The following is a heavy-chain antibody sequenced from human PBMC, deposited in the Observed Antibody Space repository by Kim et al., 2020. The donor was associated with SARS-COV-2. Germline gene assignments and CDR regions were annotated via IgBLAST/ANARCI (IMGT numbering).Heavy chain of an antibody. J-gene: IGHJ4*02. D-gene: IGHD1-7*01. Sequence: GRTNSNPSLKSRITISVDKSKNDFSLKLSSVTAADTAVYYCARLIGTKTYWGQGTLVTVSS. V-gene: IGHV4-61*03. CDR3: ARLIGTKTY. CDR2: GRT.